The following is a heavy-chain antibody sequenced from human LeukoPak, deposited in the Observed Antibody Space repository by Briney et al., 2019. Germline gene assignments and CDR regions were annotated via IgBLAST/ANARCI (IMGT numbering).Heavy chain of an antibody. Sequence: GGSLRLSCAASGFTFSSYWMSWVRQAPGKGLEWVANIKQDGSEKYYVDSVKGRFTISRDNAKNSLYLQMNSLRAEDTAVYYCARDRGPIAPRPGAFDIWGQGTMVTVSS. D-gene: IGHD6-13*01. CDR3: ARDRGPIAPRPGAFDI. V-gene: IGHV3-7*01. J-gene: IGHJ3*02. CDR1: GFTFSSYW. CDR2: IKQDGSEK.